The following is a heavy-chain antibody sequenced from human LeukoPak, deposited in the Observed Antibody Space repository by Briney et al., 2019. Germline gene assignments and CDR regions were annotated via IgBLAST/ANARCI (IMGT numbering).Heavy chain of an antibody. CDR2: ISGSGGST. CDR1: GFTFSSYG. CDR3: ARGGLGELSWYFDH. V-gene: IGHV3-23*01. D-gene: IGHD3-16*02. Sequence: GGSLRLSCAASGFTFSSYGMSWVRQAPGKGLEWVSAISGSGGSTYYADSVKGRFTISRDNSKNTLYLQMNSLRAEDTAVYYCARGGLGELSWYFDHWGQGTLVTVSS. J-gene: IGHJ4*02.